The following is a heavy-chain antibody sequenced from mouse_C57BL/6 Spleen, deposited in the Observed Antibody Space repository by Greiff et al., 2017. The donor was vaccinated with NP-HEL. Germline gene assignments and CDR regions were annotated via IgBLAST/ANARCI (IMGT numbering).Heavy chain of an antibody. D-gene: IGHD2-2*01. Sequence: EVMLVESEGGLVQPGSSMKLSCTASGFTFSDYYMAWVRQVPEKGLEWVANINYDGSSTYYLDSLKSRFIISRDNAKNILYLQMSSLKSEDTATYYCARDGYPYYAMDYWGQGTSVTVSS. V-gene: IGHV5-16*01. CDR2: INYDGSST. J-gene: IGHJ4*01. CDR3: ARDGYPYYAMDY. CDR1: GFTFSDYY.